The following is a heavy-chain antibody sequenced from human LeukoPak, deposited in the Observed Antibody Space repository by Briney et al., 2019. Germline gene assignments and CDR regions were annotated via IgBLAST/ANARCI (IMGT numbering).Heavy chain of an antibody. CDR2: INSDGSST. V-gene: IGHV3-74*01. CDR1: GFTFRSYW. D-gene: IGHD6-19*01. Sequence: GGSLRLSCAASGFTFRSYWMHWVRQAPGKGLVWVSRINSDGSSTSYADSVKGRFTISRDNAKNSLYLQMNSLRAEDTAVYYCARGEADFSSGWFLGYYYYYMDVWGKGTTVTVSS. J-gene: IGHJ6*03. CDR3: ARGEADFSSGWFLGYYYYYMDV.